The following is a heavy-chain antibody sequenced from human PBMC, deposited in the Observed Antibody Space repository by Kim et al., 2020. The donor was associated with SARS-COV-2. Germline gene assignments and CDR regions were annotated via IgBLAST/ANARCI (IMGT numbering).Heavy chain of an antibody. D-gene: IGHD2-8*01. J-gene: IGHJ4*02. CDR3: ARDPSPIVLMVYASYYFDY. CDR2: ISSSSSYI. Sequence: GGSLRLSCAASGFTFSSYSMNWVRQAPGKGLEWVSSISSSSSYIYYADSVKGRFTISRDNAKNSLYLQMNSLRAEDTAVYYCARDPSPIVLMVYASYYFDYWGQGTLVTVSS. V-gene: IGHV3-21*01. CDR1: GFTFSSYS.